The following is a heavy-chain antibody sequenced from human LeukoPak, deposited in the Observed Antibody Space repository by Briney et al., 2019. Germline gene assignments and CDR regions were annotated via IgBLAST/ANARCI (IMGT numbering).Heavy chain of an antibody. J-gene: IGHJ4*02. Sequence: GGSLRLSCAASGFTFSSYAMNWVRQAPGKGLEWVSSISSSNSYIYYADSVKGRFTISRDNAKNTLYLQMNNLRADDTAVYYCAKKGQADDNGKPDWGQGTLVTVSS. D-gene: IGHD1-1*01. CDR2: ISSSNSYI. V-gene: IGHV3-21*04. CDR3: AKKGQADDNGKPD. CDR1: GFTFSSYA.